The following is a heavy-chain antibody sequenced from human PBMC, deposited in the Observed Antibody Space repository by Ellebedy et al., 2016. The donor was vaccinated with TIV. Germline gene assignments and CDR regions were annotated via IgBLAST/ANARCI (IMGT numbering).Heavy chain of an antibody. V-gene: IGHV3-53*01. Sequence: GESLKISXAASGFTISNNYMSWVRQAPGKGLEWVAILHSGGTTFYADSVKGRFTISRDSSKNTLYLQMNSLRVEDTAVYYCARAPTVTSVFDCWGQGTLATVSS. J-gene: IGHJ4*02. CDR3: ARAPTVTSVFDC. CDR1: GFTISNNY. D-gene: IGHD4-17*01. CDR2: LHSGGTT.